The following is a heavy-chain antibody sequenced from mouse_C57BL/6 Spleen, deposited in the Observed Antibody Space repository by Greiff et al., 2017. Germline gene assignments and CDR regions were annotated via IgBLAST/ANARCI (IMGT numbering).Heavy chain of an antibody. V-gene: IGHV1-69*01. J-gene: IGHJ4*01. D-gene: IGHD1-1*01. CDR3: ERGDYGSFYAMDD. CDR2: IGPSDSYT. CDR1: GYTFTSYW. Sequence: QVQLQQPGAELVMPGASVKLSCTASGYTFTSYWMHWVQQRPGQGLEWIGEIGPSDSYTNYNQKFKGKSTLSVDNSSSTAYMQLSSLTSEDSAVYSCERGDYGSFYAMDDWGKGTSVTVSS.